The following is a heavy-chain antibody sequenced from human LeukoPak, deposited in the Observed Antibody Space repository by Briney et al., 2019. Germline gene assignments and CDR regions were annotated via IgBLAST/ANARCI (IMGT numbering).Heavy chain of an antibody. J-gene: IGHJ4*02. CDR2: IYYSGST. D-gene: IGHD3-22*01. Sequence: PSQTLSLTCTVSGGSISSGGYSWSWIRQHPGKGLEWIGYIYYSGSTYYNPSLKSRVTISVDTSKNQFSLKLSSVTAADTAVYYCARDRSSGFDYWGQGTLVTVSS. CDR1: GGSISSGGYS. CDR3: ARDRSSGFDY. V-gene: IGHV4-31*03.